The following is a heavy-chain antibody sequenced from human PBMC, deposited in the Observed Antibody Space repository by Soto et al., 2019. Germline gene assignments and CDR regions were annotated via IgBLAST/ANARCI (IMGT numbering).Heavy chain of an antibody. V-gene: IGHV3-30*18. D-gene: IGHD5-18*01. Sequence: QVQLVESGGGVVQPGRSLRLSCAASGFTFSSYGMHWVRQAPGKGLEWVAVISYDGSNKYYADSVKGRFTISRDNSKNPLYLQMNSLRAEDTAVYYCAKGVDTAMVLHYWGQGTLVTVSS. J-gene: IGHJ4*02. CDR1: GFTFSSYG. CDR3: AKGVDTAMVLHY. CDR2: ISYDGSNK.